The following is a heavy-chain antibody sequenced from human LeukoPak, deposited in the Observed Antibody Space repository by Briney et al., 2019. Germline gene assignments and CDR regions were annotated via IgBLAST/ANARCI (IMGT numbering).Heavy chain of an antibody. CDR3: ARLRITMIVVVIPWDFDL. D-gene: IGHD3-22*01. Sequence: PSETLSLTCTVSGGSISSSSYYWGWIRQPPGKGLEWLGSTYYSGSTYYNPSLKSRVTISVDTSKNQFSLKLSSVTAADTAVYYCARLRITMIVVVIPWDFDLWGRGTLVTVSS. J-gene: IGHJ2*01. CDR1: GGSISSSSYY. CDR2: TYYSGST. V-gene: IGHV4-39*01.